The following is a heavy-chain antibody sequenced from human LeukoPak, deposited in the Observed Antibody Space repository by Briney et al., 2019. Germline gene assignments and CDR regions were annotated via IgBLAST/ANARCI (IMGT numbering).Heavy chain of an antibody. CDR1: GFTFSSYA. CDR2: ISGSGGST. D-gene: IGHD6-19*01. V-gene: IGHV3-23*01. J-gene: IGHJ4*02. CDR3: XXXXXXEXSGWVGYFDY. Sequence: GGSLRLSCAASGFTFSSYAMSWVRQAPGKGLEWVSAISGSGGSTYYADSVKGRFTISRDNSKNTLYRQMNSLRAEDTAVYYXXXXXXXEXSGWVGYFDYWGQGTLVTVSS.